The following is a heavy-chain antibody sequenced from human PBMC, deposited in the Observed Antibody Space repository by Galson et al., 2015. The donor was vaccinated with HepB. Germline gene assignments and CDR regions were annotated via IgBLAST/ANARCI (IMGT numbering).Heavy chain of an antibody. CDR2: FDPEDGET. J-gene: IGHJ6*02. Sequence: SVKVSCKVSGYTLTELSMHWVRQAPGKGLEWMGGFDPEDGETIYAQKFQGRVTMTEDTSTDTAYMELSSLRSEDTAVYYCATEILMVYTTPYGRDVWGQGTTVTVSS. D-gene: IGHD2-8*01. V-gene: IGHV1-24*01. CDR3: ATEILMVYTTPYGRDV. CDR1: GYTLTELS.